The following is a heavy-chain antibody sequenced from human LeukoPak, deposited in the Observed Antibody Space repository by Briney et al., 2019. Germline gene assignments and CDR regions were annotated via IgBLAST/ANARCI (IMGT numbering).Heavy chain of an antibody. V-gene: IGHV3-21*01. CDR3: ARVSGYPGGFDY. D-gene: IGHD3-22*01. CDR1: GFTFSSYS. Sequence: SGGSLRLSCAASGFTFSSYSMNWVRQAPGKGLEWVSSISSSSSYIYYADSVKGRFTISRDNAKNSLYLQMNSLRAEDTAVYYCARVSGYPGGFDYWGQGTLVTVSS. J-gene: IGHJ4*02. CDR2: ISSSSSYI.